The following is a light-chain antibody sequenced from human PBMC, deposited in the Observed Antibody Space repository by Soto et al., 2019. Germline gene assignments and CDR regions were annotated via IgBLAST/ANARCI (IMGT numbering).Light chain of an antibody. J-gene: IGLJ7*01. Sequence: NFMLTQPHSVSESPGKTVTISCTGSSGSIASNYVQWYQQRPGSAPTTVIYEDNQRPSGVPDRFSGSIDSSSNSASLTISGLKTEDEADYSCQSYDSSNRRAVFGGGTQLTVL. CDR2: EDN. V-gene: IGLV6-57*02. CDR1: SGSIASNY. CDR3: QSYDSSNRRAV.